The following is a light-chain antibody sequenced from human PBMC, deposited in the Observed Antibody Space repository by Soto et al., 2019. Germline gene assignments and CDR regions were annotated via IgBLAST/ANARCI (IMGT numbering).Light chain of an antibody. CDR3: QQYGTSEII. CDR2: DTS. Sequence: EIALTHAPGTLSLSPGERATLSFMSSQTLSNSFIAWYQHKPGQAPRLLVYDTSTRATGIPDRYSGSGSGTDFTLTISRLEPEDFAVFFCQQYGTSEIIFGQGTRLEIK. J-gene: IGKJ5*01. CDR1: QTLSNSF. V-gene: IGKV3-20*01.